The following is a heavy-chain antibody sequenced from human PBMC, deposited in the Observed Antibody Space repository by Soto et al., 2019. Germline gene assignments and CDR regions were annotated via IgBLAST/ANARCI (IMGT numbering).Heavy chain of an antibody. Sequence: GGSLRHSCASAGGPLSNSAMTWVRQALGKGPEWVSSIGRTNNTHYADSVKGRFAISRDNSQNTLYLQMNSLTAEDTAVYFCAKVDAYSYRTDHWVQGTLVTVSS. D-gene: IGHD3-16*02. CDR3: AKVDAYSYRTDH. V-gene: IGHV3-23*01. J-gene: IGHJ4*02. CDR2: IGRTNNT. CDR1: GGPLSNSA.